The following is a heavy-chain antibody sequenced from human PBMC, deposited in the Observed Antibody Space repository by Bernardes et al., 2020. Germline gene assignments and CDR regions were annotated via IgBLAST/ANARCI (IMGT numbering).Heavy chain of an antibody. J-gene: IGHJ3*02. CDR1: GGSTSSISYY. V-gene: IGHV4-39*01. D-gene: IGHD2-15*01. CDR2: NDDSGST. CDR3: ARHRQHCSGGSCYSRLANAFDI. Sequence: PEALSLSCTVSGGSTSSISYYWGWLLQPPGKGLEWIGSNDDSGSTYYNPSLKSRGTISVDTSKNQFSRKLSSVTAADTAVYYCARHRQHCSGGSCYSRLANAFDIWGQGTMVTVSS.